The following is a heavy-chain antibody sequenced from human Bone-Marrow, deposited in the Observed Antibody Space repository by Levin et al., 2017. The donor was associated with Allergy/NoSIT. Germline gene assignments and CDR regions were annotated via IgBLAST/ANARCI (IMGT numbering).Heavy chain of an antibody. D-gene: IGHD2-2*01. J-gene: IGHJ5*02. V-gene: IGHV4-38-2*01. CDR3: GRGRDIVVVPAAMFANWFDP. CDR2: IYHSGST. Sequence: SETLSLTCAVSGHSISSGYYWGWLRQPPGKGLEWIGSIYHSGSTYYNPSLKSRVTISVDTSKNQFSLKLSSVTAAATAVYYCGRGRDIVVVPAAMFANWFDPWGQGTLVTVSS. CDR1: GHSISSGYY.